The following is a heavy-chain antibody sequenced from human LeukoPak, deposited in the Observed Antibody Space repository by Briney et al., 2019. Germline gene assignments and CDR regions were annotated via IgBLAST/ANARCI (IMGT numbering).Heavy chain of an antibody. CDR2: IYYSGST. J-gene: IGHJ6*03. CDR1: GGSISSSSYY. CDR3: ARPDSNYGRYYYMDV. V-gene: IGHV4-39*01. D-gene: IGHD4-11*01. Sequence: KPSETLSLTCTVSGGSISSSSYYWGWIRQPPGKGLEWIGSIYYSGSTYYNPSLKSRVTISVDTSKNQFSLKLSSVTAADTAVYYCARPDSNYGRYYYMDVWGKGTTVTVSS.